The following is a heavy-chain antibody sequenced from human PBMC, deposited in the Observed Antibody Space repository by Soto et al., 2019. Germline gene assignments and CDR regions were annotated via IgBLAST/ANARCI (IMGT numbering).Heavy chain of an antibody. J-gene: IGHJ4*02. V-gene: IGHV1-69*06. CDR2: TNGNLGTG. CDR3: ERRDSPGYFRYFDN. CDR1: GGTFSSYP. D-gene: IGHD5-18*01. Sequence: QVQLVQSGAEVKRPGSSVKVSCKASGGTFSSYPISWVRQAPGQGLEWMGGTNGNLGTGNYAQKFRGRLTITTDISTTTADRELSSMTSEDTAVYYCERRDSPGYFRYFDNWGQGTLVTVSS.